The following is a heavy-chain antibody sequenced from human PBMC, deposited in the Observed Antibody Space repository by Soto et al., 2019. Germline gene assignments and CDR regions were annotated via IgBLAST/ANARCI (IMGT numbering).Heavy chain of an antibody. Sequence: SETLSLTCAVYEESFSAYYWSWIRQPPGKGLEWIGEIFHGGSTNYSPSLKSRVTISVDTSKNHFSLELSSVTAADTAVYYCARPHYGSNTFYHFFDYWGQGTLVTVSS. CDR3: ARPHYGSNTFYHFFDY. D-gene: IGHD3-22*01. CDR1: EESFSAYY. CDR2: IFHGGST. J-gene: IGHJ4*02. V-gene: IGHV4-34*12.